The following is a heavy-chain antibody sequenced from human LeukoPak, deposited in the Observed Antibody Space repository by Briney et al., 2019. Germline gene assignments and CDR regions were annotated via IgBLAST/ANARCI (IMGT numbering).Heavy chain of an antibody. V-gene: IGHV3-30*18. CDR2: ISYDGSDK. Sequence: GGSLRLSCAASGFSFSRNGMHWVRQAPGKGLEWVAVISYDGSDKYHADSVKGRFTISRDNSKNTLYLQMNSLRAEDTAVYFCAKDLGILWFGELLYDPFDYWGQGTLVTVSS. D-gene: IGHD3-10*01. CDR1: GFSFSRNG. CDR3: AKDLGILWFGELLYDPFDY. J-gene: IGHJ4*02.